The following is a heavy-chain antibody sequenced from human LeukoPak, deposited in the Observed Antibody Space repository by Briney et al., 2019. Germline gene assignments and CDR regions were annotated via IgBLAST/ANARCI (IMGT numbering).Heavy chain of an antibody. D-gene: IGHD1-14*01. CDR1: GGSISSYY. V-gene: IGHV4-59*01. CDR2: IYYSGST. Sequence: PSETLSLTCTVSGGSISSYYWSWIRQPPGKGLEWIGYIYYSGSTNYNPSLKSRVTISVDTSKNQLSLKLSSVTAADTAVYYCARRKGDYFDYWGQGTLVTVSS. J-gene: IGHJ4*02. CDR3: ARRKGDYFDY.